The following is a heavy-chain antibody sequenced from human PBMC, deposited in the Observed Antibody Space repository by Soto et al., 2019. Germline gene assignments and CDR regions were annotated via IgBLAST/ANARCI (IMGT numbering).Heavy chain of an antibody. Sequence: QVQLVQSGAEVKKPGSSVKVSCKASGGTFSSYAISWVRQAPGQGLEWMGGIIPIFGTANYAQKFQGRVTITADKSTSTAYMELSSLRSEDTAVYYCARDLGSYYDILTAFGWFDPWGQGTLVTVSS. CDR3: ARDLGSYYDILTAFGWFDP. J-gene: IGHJ5*02. CDR2: IIPIFGTA. V-gene: IGHV1-69*06. D-gene: IGHD3-9*01. CDR1: GGTFSSYA.